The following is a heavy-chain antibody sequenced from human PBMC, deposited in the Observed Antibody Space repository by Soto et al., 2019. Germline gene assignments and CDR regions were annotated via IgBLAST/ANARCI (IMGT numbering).Heavy chain of an antibody. CDR1: GFSVTANY. J-gene: IGHJ4*02. CDR2: IYSGGST. V-gene: IGHV3-53*01. CDR3: HGYGY. Sequence: EVQVVESGGGLIQPGGSLRRSGEVSGFSVTANYMSWVRQAPGKGLEWVSVIYSGGSTYYIDSVKGRFSISRDISKNTLYLQMNSLRAEDTAVYYCHGYGYWGQGTLVTVSS. D-gene: IGHD5-12*01.